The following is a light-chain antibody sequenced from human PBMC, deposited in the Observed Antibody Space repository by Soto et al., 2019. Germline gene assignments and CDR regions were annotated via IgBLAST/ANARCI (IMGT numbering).Light chain of an antibody. CDR2: GAS. J-gene: IGKJ1*01. Sequence: EIVLTQSPGTLSFSPLERSTLSCRASQSVSSSYLAWYQQKSGQAPRLLIYGASNRATGIPDRFSGSGSGTDFTLTINRLEPEDFAVYYCQQYDRSSWTFGQGTKVDIK. CDR1: QSVSSSY. CDR3: QQYDRSSWT. V-gene: IGKV3-20*01.